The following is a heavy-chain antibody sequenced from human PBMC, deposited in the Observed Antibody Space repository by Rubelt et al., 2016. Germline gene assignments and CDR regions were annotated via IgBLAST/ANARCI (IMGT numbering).Heavy chain of an antibody. CDR1: GASISDSIYY. D-gene: IGHD1/OR15-1a*01. J-gene: IGHJ5*02. Sequence: QLQLQESGPGLVKPSETLSLTCTVSGASISDSIYYWGWIRQPPGKGLEWIGEIYHSGSTNYNPSLESRVTILVDKSKNQFSLNLNSVTATDTAVYYCARGGTGWIDPWGQGTLVTVSS. CDR2: IYHSGST. V-gene: IGHV4-39*07. CDR3: ARGGTGWIDP.